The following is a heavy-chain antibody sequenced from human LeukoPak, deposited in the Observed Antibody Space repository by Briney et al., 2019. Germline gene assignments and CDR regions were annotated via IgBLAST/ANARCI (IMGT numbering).Heavy chain of an antibody. Sequence: GGSLRLSCAASGFTFDDYGMSWVRQAPGKGLEWVSGINWNGGSTGYADPVKGRFTISRDNAKNSLYLQMNSLRAEDTALYYCARDLIAAAGFDYWGQGTLVTVSS. D-gene: IGHD6-13*01. CDR1: GFTFDDYG. CDR2: INWNGGST. V-gene: IGHV3-20*04. J-gene: IGHJ4*02. CDR3: ARDLIAAAGFDY.